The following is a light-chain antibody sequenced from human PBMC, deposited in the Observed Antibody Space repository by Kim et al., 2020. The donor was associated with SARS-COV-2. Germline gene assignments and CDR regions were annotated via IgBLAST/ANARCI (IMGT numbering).Light chain of an antibody. CDR1: QNIGEW. V-gene: IGKV1-5*03. CDR2: LAS. Sequence: DIQVTQSPSTLSASVGDTITITCRASQNIGEWMAWYQQKPGKAPKLLISLASDLQSGVPSRFGGSGSGTDFSLTITDLQPDDCATYYCQRYNSYLATFGRGTKVDIK. CDR3: QRYNSYLAT. J-gene: IGKJ1*01.